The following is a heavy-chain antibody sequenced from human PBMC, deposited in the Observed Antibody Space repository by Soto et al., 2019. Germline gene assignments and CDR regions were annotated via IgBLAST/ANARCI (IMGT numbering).Heavy chain of an antibody. CDR1: GFTFSSYA. Sequence: QVQLVESGGGVVQPGRSLRLSCAASGFTFSSYAMHWVRQAPGKGLEWVAVISYDGSNKYYADSVKGRFTISRDNSKNTLYLQMNSLRAEDTAVYYCARANDAYGAHDAFDISGQGTMVTVSS. V-gene: IGHV3-30-3*01. CDR2: ISYDGSNK. CDR3: ARANDAYGAHDAFDI. D-gene: IGHD2-8*01. J-gene: IGHJ3*02.